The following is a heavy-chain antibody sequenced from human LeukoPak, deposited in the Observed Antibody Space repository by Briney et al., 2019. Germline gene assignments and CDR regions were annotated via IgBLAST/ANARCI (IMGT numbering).Heavy chain of an antibody. D-gene: IGHD3-10*01. CDR1: GGSISSSSYY. V-gene: IGHV4-39*07. Sequence: PSETLSLTCTVSGGSISSSSYYWGWIRQPPGEGLEWIGSIYYSGSTYYNPSLKSRVTISVDTSKNQFSLKLSSVTAADTAVYYCASTFSDPKPGFGYWFDPWGQGTLVTVSS. J-gene: IGHJ5*02. CDR2: IYYSGST. CDR3: ASTFSDPKPGFGYWFDP.